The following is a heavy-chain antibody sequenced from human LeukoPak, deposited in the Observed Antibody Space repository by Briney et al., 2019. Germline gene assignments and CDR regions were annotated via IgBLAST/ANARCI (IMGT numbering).Heavy chain of an antibody. Sequence: SETLSLTCAVYGGSFSGYYWSWIRQPPGKGLEWIGEVNHSGSTNYNPSLKSRVTISVDTSKNQFSLKLSSVTAADTAVYYCARGGRGTAMVSWGQGTLVTVSS. D-gene: IGHD5-18*01. CDR2: VNHSGST. V-gene: IGHV4-34*01. CDR3: ARGGRGTAMVS. CDR1: GGSFSGYY. J-gene: IGHJ4*02.